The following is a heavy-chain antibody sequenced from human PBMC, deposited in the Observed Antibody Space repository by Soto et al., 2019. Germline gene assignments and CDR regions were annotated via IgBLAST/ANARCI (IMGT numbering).Heavy chain of an antibody. V-gene: IGHV1-18*01. D-gene: IGHD3-9*01. CDR1: GYTFTSYG. J-gene: IGHJ6*03. CDR2: ISAYNGNT. Sequence: QVQLVQSGAEVKKPGASVKVSCKASGYTFTSYGISWVRQAPGQGLEWMGWISAYNGNTIYAQKLQGRVTMTTDTSTSTAHMELRSLRSDDTAVYYCARSRGDILGGDYYYYMDVWGKGTTVTVSS. CDR3: ARSRGDILGGDYYYYMDV.